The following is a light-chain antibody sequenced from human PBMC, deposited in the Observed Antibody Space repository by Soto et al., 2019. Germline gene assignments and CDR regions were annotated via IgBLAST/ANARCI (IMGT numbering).Light chain of an antibody. Sequence: DIVMTQSPDSLTVSLGERATINCKSSQSLLYSSNNKTYLAWYKHRPGQSPNMLIFWASARETGVPDRFAGSEYETHFALTIRILQAADAAIYYCQQYYSDLFTFGQGTSLEIK. V-gene: IGKV4-1*01. CDR3: QQYYSDLFT. CDR2: WAS. CDR1: QSLLYSSNNKTY. J-gene: IGKJ2*01.